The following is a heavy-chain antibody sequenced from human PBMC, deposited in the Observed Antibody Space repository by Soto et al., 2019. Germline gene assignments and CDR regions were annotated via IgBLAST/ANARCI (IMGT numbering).Heavy chain of an antibody. V-gene: IGHV4-4*07. D-gene: IGHD1-1*01. J-gene: IGHJ6*02. Sequence: PAETLTLTCTVSGGSISSFYWSWIRQPPGKGLEWIWRIYSSGNTNYNPALESRVTMSVDTFKNQFSPKLSSVTAADTALYYCTRGPTWNYYYYGVDVWGPGTTVTVSS. CDR1: GGSISSFY. CDR2: IYSSGNT. CDR3: TRGPTWNYYYYGVDV.